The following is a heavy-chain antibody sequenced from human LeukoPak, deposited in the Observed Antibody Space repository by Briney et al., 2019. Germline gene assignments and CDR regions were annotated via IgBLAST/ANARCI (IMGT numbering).Heavy chain of an antibody. CDR2: INAGNGHT. V-gene: IGHV1-3*01. Sequence: ASVKVSCKASGYTFTSYAMHWVRQAPGQRLEWMGWINAGNGHTKYSQKFQGRVTITRDTSASTAYMELSSLRSEDTAVYYCARGHSSGWPRDWGQGTLVTVSS. D-gene: IGHD6-19*01. CDR1: GYTFTSYA. J-gene: IGHJ4*02. CDR3: ARGHSSGWPRD.